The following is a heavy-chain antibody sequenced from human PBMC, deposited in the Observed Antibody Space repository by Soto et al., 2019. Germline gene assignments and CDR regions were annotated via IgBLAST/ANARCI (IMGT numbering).Heavy chain of an antibody. CDR1: GEPFTSYA. CDR2: INAGNGNT. D-gene: IGHD1-7*01. Sequence: GASVKVFCKAFGEPFTSYAMPLVRQGPGQRLEWMGWINAGNGNTKYSQKFKGRVTITRDTSASTAYMELSSLRSEDTAVYYCARLANYLFFFFDPWGQGTLVTVSS. CDR3: ARLANYLFFFFDP. J-gene: IGHJ5*02. V-gene: IGHV1-3*01.